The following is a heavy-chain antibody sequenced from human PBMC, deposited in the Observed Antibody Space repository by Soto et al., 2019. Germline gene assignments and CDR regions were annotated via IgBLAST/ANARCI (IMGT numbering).Heavy chain of an antibody. J-gene: IGHJ4*02. CDR3: ATVKHTQLLFPHFDY. Sequence: WGSLRLSCAASGFTFSSYAMSWVRQAPGKGLEWVSAISGSGGSTYYADSVKGRFTISRDNSKNTLYLQMNSLRAEDTAVYYCATVKHTQLLFPHFDYWGQGTLVTVSS. CDR2: ISGSGGST. V-gene: IGHV3-23*01. D-gene: IGHD2-2*01. CDR1: GFTFSSYA.